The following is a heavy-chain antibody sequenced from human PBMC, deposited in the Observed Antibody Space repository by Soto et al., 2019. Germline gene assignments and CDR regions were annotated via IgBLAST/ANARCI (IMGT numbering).Heavy chain of an antibody. D-gene: IGHD5-12*01. Sequence: QVQLQQWGPGLVKPSQTLSLTCTVSGGSLSSGGYYWSWIRQHRGKGREWIGNIYCSGNNYHNPSLKSRVTISVDPSKSQISLKLSSVTAADTAVYYRARVVDTVATGCNAFDIWGQGTMATVSS. CDR3: ARVVDTVATGCNAFDI. J-gene: IGHJ3*02. CDR2: IYCSGNN. CDR1: GGSLSSGGYY. V-gene: IGHV4-31*03.